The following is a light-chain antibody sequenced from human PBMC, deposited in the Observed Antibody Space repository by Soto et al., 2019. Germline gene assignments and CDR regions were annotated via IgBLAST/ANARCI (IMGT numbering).Light chain of an antibody. CDR1: QSVNIN. Sequence: EIAMTQSPVTLSASPGERVTLSCRASQSVNINLAWYQQRPGQAPRVLIYGASNRASGIPDRFSGGGSGTDFTLTISSLEPDDFALYYGQQYKDWPPLTFGGGTRVEIK. V-gene: IGKV3D-15*01. CDR3: QQYKDWPPLT. J-gene: IGKJ4*01. CDR2: GAS.